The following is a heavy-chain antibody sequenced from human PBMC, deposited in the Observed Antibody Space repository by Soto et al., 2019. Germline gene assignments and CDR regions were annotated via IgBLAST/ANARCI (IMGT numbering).Heavy chain of an antibody. D-gene: IGHD2-2*01. Sequence: QVQLQESGPGLVKPSQTLSLTCTVSGGSISTGGYYWSWIRQYPGKGLEWIGYIYYTGSAHYNPSLTSRVTLAVAMSNHHFSLTLTSVTAADTAVYYCARGRSDIAVVPVVFCGPGTLVSVSS. CDR1: GGSISTGGYY. V-gene: IGHV4-31*03. CDR2: IYYTGSA. J-gene: IGHJ4*02. CDR3: ARGRSDIAVVPVVF.